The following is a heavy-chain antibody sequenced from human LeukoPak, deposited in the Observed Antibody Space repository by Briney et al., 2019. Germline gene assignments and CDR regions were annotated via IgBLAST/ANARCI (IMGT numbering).Heavy chain of an antibody. J-gene: IGHJ6*03. V-gene: IGHV3-48*01. CDR3: ARSCGGDCYQMNYYYYMDV. D-gene: IGHD2-21*02. Sequence: GGSLRLSCAASGFTFSSYSMNWVRQAPGKGLEWVSYISSSSSTIYYADSVKGRFTISRDNAKNSLYLQMNSLRAEDTAVYYCARSCGGDCYQMNYYYYMDVWGKGTTVTVSS. CDR2: ISSSSSTI. CDR1: GFTFSSYS.